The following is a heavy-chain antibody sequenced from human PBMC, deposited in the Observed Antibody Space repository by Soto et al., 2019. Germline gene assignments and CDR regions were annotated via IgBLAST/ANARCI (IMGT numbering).Heavy chain of an antibody. CDR3: ARNPKGDTAMEVGGMDV. J-gene: IGHJ6*02. V-gene: IGHV1-46*01. CDR1: GYTFTSYY. CDR2: INPSGGST. Sequence: QVQLVQSGAEVKKPGASVKVSCKASGYTFTSYYMHWVRQAPGQGLEWMGIINPSGGSTSYAQKFRGRVTMTRDTSTSTVYMELSSLRSEDTAVYYCARNPKGDTAMEVGGMDVWGQGTTVTVSS. D-gene: IGHD5-18*01.